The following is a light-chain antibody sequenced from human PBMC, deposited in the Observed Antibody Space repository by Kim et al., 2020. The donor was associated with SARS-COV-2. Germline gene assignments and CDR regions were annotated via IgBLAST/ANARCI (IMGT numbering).Light chain of an antibody. V-gene: IGLV1-44*01. CDR1: SSNIGTNT. CDR2: TNN. Sequence: QSVLTQPPSASGTPGQRVTISCSGSSSNIGTNTVDWYQHLPGTAPRLLIYTNNHRPSGVPDRFSGSKSGTSASLAINGLQSEDEGDYYCAAWDDSLNGQVFGGGTKVTVL. J-gene: IGLJ3*02. CDR3: AAWDDSLNGQV.